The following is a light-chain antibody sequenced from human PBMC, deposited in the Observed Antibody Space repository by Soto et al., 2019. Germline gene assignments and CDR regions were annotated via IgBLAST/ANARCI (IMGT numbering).Light chain of an antibody. CDR3: QHYHNWWT. V-gene: IGKV3-15*01. CDR2: GAS. J-gene: IGKJ1*01. Sequence: EMVMTQSPATLSVSPGERATLSCRASQTVSSHLAWYQQKPGQAPRLLIYGASTRATGIPARFSGSGSATDLTLTITSLQSEDSAVYYSQHYHNWWTFGQRTLVEIK. CDR1: QTVSSH.